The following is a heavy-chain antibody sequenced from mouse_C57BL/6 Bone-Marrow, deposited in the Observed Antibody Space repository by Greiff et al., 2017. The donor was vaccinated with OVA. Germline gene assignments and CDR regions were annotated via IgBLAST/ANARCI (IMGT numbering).Heavy chain of an antibody. V-gene: IGHV5-9-1*02. CDR1: GFTFSSYA. Sequence: DVHLVESGEGLVKPGGSLKLSCAASGFTFSSYAMSWVRQTPEKRLEWVAYISSGGDYIYYADTVKGRFTISRDNARNTLYLQMSSLKSEDTAMYYCTRDDYYGSSFYWYFDVWGTGTTVTVSS. CDR2: ISSGGDYI. CDR3: TRDDYYGSSFYWYFDV. D-gene: IGHD1-1*01. J-gene: IGHJ1*03.